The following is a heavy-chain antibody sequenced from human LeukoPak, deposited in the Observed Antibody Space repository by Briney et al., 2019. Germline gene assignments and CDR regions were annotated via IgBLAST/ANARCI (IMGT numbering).Heavy chain of an antibody. J-gene: IGHJ5*02. CDR1: GFTFSSYA. D-gene: IGHD4-11*01. V-gene: IGHV3-23*01. CDR2: VSGSDGIT. Sequence: PGGSLRLSCAASGFTFSSYAMSWVRQTPGKGLEWVSVVSGSDGITHYADYVQGRFTISRVNSKNTLYLQMNSLRAEDTAVYYCAKGAYSNYGGWSDPWGQGTLVTVSS. CDR3: AKGAYSNYGGWSDP.